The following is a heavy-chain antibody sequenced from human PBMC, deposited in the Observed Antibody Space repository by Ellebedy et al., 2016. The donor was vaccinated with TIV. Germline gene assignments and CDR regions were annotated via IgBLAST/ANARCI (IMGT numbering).Heavy chain of an antibody. J-gene: IGHJ4*02. Sequence: LSLTCAGSGFPFNNAWMTWVRRAPGKGLEWVGHIKSKADGGTTDYAAPVKGRFTISRDDSKNTLCLQMNSLKTDDTAVYYCGRKRLGEMFSWGQGILVTVSS. CDR1: GFPFNNAW. CDR2: IKSKADGGTT. V-gene: IGHV3-15*01. D-gene: IGHD3-10*01. CDR3: GRKRLGEMFS.